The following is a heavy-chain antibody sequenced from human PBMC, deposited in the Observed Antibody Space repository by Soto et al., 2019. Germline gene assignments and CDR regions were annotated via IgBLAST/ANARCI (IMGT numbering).Heavy chain of an antibody. D-gene: IGHD4-17*01. V-gene: IGHV4-61*01. CDR2: VYYSGTT. CDR3: ARTTAVPNTLRSRYFFDY. CDR1: GGSVSDKTYY. J-gene: IGHJ4*02. Sequence: WETLSLNCSVSGGSVSDKTYYWSWIRQPPGKRLEWIGYVYYSGTTNYNPSLKSRVTISVDLSKNRFSLRLSSVTTADTALYYCARTTAVPNTLRSRYFFDYWGQGTLVTVSS.